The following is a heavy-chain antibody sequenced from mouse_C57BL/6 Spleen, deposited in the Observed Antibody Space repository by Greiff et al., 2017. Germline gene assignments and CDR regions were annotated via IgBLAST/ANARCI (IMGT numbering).Heavy chain of an antibody. D-gene: IGHD1-1*01. Sequence: EVQLVESGPELVKPGASVQISCKASGYSFTDYNMNWVKQSNGKSLEWIGVINPNYGTTSYNQKFKGKATLTVDQSSSTAYMQLNSLTSEDSAVYYCARYQLDAVDYYAMDYWGQGTSVTVSS. CDR2: INPNYGTT. J-gene: IGHJ4*01. V-gene: IGHV1-39*01. CDR1: GYSFTDYN. CDR3: ARYQLDAVDYYAMDY.